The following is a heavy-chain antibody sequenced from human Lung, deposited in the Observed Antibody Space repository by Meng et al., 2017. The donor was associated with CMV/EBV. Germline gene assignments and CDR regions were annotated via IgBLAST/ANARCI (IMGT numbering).Heavy chain of an antibody. D-gene: IGHD6-6*01. CDR2: ISGSGGST. V-gene: IGHV3-23*01. J-gene: IGHJ4*02. CDR3: AKAYSSSSVGTNRGFDY. Sequence: SCAASGFTFSSYAMSWVRQAPGKGLEWVSAISGSGGSTYYADSVKGRFTISRDNSKNTLYLQMNSLRAEDTAVYYCAKAYSSSSVGTNRGFDYWXQGTXVTVSS. CDR1: GFTFSSYA.